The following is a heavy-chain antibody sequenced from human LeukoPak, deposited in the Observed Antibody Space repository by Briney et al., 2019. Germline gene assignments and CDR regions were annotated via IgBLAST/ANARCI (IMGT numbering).Heavy chain of an antibody. CDR3: AKHYGSGTYYNYFDF. D-gene: IGHD3-10*01. J-gene: IGHJ4*02. Sequence: GGSLRLSCAASGFTFSSYALSWVRQAPGKGLEWVSAISDSGGRTYYADSVKGRFTISRGNSKNTLFLQMSSLRAEDTAAYYCAKHYGSGTYYNYFDFWGQGTLVSVSS. CDR2: ISDSGGRT. CDR1: GFTFSSYA. V-gene: IGHV3-23*01.